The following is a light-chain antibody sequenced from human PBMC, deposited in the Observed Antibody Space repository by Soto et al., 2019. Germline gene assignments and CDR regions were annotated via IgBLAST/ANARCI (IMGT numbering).Light chain of an antibody. CDR2: DVS. Sequence: QSALTQPASVSGSPGQSITISCTGTSSDVGSYNYVSWYQQHPGKAPKLMIYDVSSRPSGVSNRFSGSKSGNTASLTISGLQPEDEADYYCSSYTSSSSVVFGGGTKVTVL. J-gene: IGLJ2*01. V-gene: IGLV2-14*01. CDR1: SSDVGSYNY. CDR3: SSYTSSSSVV.